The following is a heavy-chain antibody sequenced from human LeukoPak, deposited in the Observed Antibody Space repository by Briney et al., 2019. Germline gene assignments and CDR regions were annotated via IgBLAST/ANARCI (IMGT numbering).Heavy chain of an antibody. CDR3: ARGSITLVRGVCDY. J-gene: IGHJ4*02. V-gene: IGHV1-2*02. D-gene: IGHD3-10*01. CDR2: FNPNSGGT. CDR1: GYTFTTYG. Sequence: ASVKVSCKASGYTFTTYGFSWVRQAPGQGLEWMGWFNPNSGGTSYAQKFQGRVTMTRDTSISTAYMELSSLRSDDTAVYYCARGSITLVRGVCDYWGQGTLVTVSS.